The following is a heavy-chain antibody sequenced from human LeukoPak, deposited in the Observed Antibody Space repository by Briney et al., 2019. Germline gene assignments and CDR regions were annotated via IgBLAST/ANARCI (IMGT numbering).Heavy chain of an antibody. Sequence: SQTLSLTCTVSGGSISSGGYYWSWIRQPPGKGLEWIGYIYHSGSTYYNPSLKSRVTISVDRSENQFSLKLSSVTAADTAVYYCARHVAGLYYFDYWDQGTLVTVSS. V-gene: IGHV4-30-2*01. D-gene: IGHD6-19*01. CDR2: IYHSGST. CDR1: GGSISSGGYY. CDR3: ARHVAGLYYFDY. J-gene: IGHJ4*02.